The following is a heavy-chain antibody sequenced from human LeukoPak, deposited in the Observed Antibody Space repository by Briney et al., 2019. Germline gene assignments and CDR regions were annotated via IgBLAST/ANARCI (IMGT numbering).Heavy chain of an antibody. CDR3: ARGYYYDNSGPDVFDI. V-gene: IGHV1-69*13. CDR2: IIPMLDMS. CDR1: GGTFNSYS. J-gene: IGHJ3*02. D-gene: IGHD3-22*01. Sequence: GASVKVSCKASGGTFNSYSINWVRQAPGQGLEWMGGIIPMLDMSNYAQNFQGRVTITADESTSTVFMELTSLRSEDTAMFYCARGYYYDNSGPDVFDIWGQGTLVTVSS.